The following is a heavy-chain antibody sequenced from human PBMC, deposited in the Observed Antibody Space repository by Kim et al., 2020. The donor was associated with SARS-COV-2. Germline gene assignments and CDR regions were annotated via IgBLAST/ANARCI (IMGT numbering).Heavy chain of an antibody. CDR3: ATENFFGVVIYALNY. J-gene: IGHJ4*02. D-gene: IGHD3-3*01. V-gene: IGHV1-24*01. CDR2: FDPQYGET. Sequence: ASVKVSCKVSGYTLTELSIHWVRQTPGKGLEWMGNFDPQYGETIYAQKFQGRFTMTEDTSTDTAYLELSSLTSEDTAVYFCATENFFGVVIYALNYWGQGTLVTVSS. CDR1: GYTLTELS.